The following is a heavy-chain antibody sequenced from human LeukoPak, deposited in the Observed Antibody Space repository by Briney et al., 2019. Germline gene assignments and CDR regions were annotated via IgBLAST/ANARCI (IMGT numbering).Heavy chain of an antibody. J-gene: IGHJ4*02. CDR3: ARGLDYDSSGREDY. CDR2: INPNSGGT. V-gene: IGHV1-2*02. CDR1: GYTFTGYY. D-gene: IGHD3-22*01. Sequence: ASVKVSCKASGYTFTGYYMHWVRQAPGQGLEWMGWINPNSGGTNYAQKFQGRVTMTRDTSISTAYMELSRLRSDDTAVYYCARGLDYDSSGREDYWGQGTLVTVSS.